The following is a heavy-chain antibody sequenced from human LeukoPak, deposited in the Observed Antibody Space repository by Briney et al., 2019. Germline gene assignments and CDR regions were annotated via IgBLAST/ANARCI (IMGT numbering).Heavy chain of an antibody. CDR1: GFTFGDYA. Sequence: KPGWSLRLSCTASGFTFGDYAMSWFRQAPGKGLEWVGFIRSKAYGRTTEYAASVKGRFTISRDDSKSIAYLQMNSLKTEDTAVYYCTRASYSYGFYGMDVWGQGTTVTVSS. J-gene: IGHJ6*02. V-gene: IGHV3-49*05. D-gene: IGHD5-18*01. CDR2: IRSKAYGRTT. CDR3: TRASYSYGFYGMDV.